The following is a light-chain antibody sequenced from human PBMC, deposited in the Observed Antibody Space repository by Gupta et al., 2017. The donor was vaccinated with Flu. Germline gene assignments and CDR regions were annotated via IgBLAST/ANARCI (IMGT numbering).Light chain of an antibody. CDR2: AAS. CDR3: QQSYSTST. V-gene: IGKV1-39*01. Sequence: DIQLTQSPSSLSASVGDRVTITCRASQSISSYLNWYQQKPGKAPKLLIYAASRWQSGVPSRFSGSGYGTDFTLTSSRLQPEDFATYYWQQSYSTSTFGHGTKVDIK. J-gene: IGKJ3*01. CDR1: QSISSY.